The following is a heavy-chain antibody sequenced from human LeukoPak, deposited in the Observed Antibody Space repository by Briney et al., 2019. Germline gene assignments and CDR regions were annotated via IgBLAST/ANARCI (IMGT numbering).Heavy chain of an antibody. D-gene: IGHD3-3*01. CDR3: ARDPDFWSGYYNFDY. CDR2: IYYSGST. CDR1: GGSISSSSYY. V-gene: IGHV4-39*07. J-gene: IGHJ4*02. Sequence: NSSETLSLTCTVSGGSISSSSYYWGWIRQPPGKGLEWIGSIYYSGSTYYNPSLKSRVTISVDTSKNQFSLKLSSVTAADTAVYYCARDPDFWSGYYNFDYWGQGTLVTASS.